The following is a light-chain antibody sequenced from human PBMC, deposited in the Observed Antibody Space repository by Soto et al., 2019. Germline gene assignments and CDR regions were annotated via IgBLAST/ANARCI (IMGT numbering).Light chain of an antibody. V-gene: IGKV1-9*01. Sequence: DIQMTQSPSSLSASVGDRVTITCRASQGISSYLAWYQQKPGKAPKLLIYAASTLQSGVPSRFSARGSGTDFTFTISSLQPEDIATYYCQQYDNGLITFGQGTRLEIK. J-gene: IGKJ5*01. CDR3: QQYDNGLIT. CDR2: AAS. CDR1: QGISSY.